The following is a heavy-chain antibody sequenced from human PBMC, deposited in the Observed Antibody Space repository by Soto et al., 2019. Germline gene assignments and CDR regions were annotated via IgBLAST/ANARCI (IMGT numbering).Heavy chain of an antibody. CDR2: ISYDGSNK. CDR3: ARDLYDFWSGYYTPYYYYGMDV. V-gene: IGHV3-30-3*01. J-gene: IGHJ6*02. D-gene: IGHD3-3*01. Sequence: QVQLVESGGGVVQPGRSLRLSCAASGFTFSSYAMHWVRQAPGKGLEWVAVISYDGSNKYYADSVKGRFTISRDNSKNTLYLQMNSLRAEDTAVYYCARDLYDFWSGYYTPYYYYGMDVWGQGTTVTVSS. CDR1: GFTFSSYA.